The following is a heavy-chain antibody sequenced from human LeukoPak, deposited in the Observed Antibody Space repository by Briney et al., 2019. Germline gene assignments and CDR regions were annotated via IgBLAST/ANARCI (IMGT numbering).Heavy chain of an antibody. CDR2: THYSRNT. D-gene: IGHD1-1*01. CDR1: GGSISSYY. V-gene: IGHV4-59*08. CDR3: ARHSNLNAGVDWFDP. Sequence: SETLSLTCTVSGGSISSYYWSWIRQPPGKELEWIAYTHYSRNTNYNPSLKSRVSISIDTFKNQLSLKLRSVTAADTAMYYCARHSNLNAGVDWFDPWGQGTLVTVSS. J-gene: IGHJ5*02.